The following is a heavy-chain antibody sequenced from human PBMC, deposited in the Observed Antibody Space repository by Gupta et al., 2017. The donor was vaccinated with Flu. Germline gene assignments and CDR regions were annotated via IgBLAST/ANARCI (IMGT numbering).Heavy chain of an antibody. CDR3: ERDLYDSSAYHY. D-gene: IGHD3-22*01. Sequence: QVQLQESGPGLVKPSQTLSLTCTVSGGSISSGSYSWSWIRQPAGKGLEWIGLIYTSGSTNYNPSLKSRVTISVDTSKNQLSLKLSSVTAADTAVYDCERDLYDSSAYHYWGQGTLVTVSS. V-gene: IGHV4-61*02. J-gene: IGHJ4*02. CDR2: IYTSGST. CDR1: GGSISSGSYS.